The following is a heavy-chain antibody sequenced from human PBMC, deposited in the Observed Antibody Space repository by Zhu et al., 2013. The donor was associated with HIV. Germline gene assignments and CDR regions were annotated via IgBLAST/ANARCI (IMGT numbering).Heavy chain of an antibody. V-gene: IGHV1-2*02. CDR1: GYNFGGYY. Sequence: QVQLVQSGAEVKKPGAAVTVSCKASGYNFGGYYLHWVRQAPGQGLEWMGWINPNSGSTRYSPRFQGRVSLTRDTSITTAYMDLTRLRSDDTAVYFCARPGYCTGTRCSRALGSDVWGQGDHDHRLL. J-gene: IGHJ6*02. CDR3: ARPGYCTGTRCSRALGSDV. D-gene: IGHD2-2*01. CDR2: INPNSGST.